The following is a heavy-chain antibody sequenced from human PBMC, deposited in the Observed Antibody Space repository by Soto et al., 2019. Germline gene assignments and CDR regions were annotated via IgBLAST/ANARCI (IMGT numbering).Heavy chain of an antibody. CDR2: IIPIFGTA. J-gene: IGHJ6*02. CDR3: AIRGATLYYYGMDV. Sequence: SVKVSCKASGGTFSSYAISWVRQAPGQGLEWMGGIIPIFGTANYAQKFQGRVTITADESTSTAYMELSSLRSEDTAVYYCAIRGATLYYYGMDVWGQGATVTVSS. V-gene: IGHV1-69*13. D-gene: IGHD1-26*01. CDR1: GGTFSSYA.